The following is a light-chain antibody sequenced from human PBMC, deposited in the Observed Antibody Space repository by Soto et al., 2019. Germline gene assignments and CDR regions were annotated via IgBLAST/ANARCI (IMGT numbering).Light chain of an antibody. CDR2: RND. J-gene: IGLJ2*01. V-gene: IGLV1-47*01. CDR3: AAWDDSLSGSVL. Sequence: QSVLTQPPSASGTPGQRVTISCSGSSSNIGSNYVYCYQQLPGTAPKLLIYRNDQRPSGVPDRFSGSKSGTSASLAISGLRSEDEGDYYCAAWDDSLSGSVLFGGGTKVTVL. CDR1: SSNIGSNY.